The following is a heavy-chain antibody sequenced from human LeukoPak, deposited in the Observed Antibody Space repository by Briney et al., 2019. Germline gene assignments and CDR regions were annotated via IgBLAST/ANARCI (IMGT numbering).Heavy chain of an antibody. CDR3: ARSCGGDCYSSHRYYFDY. CDR1: GXTFSRFT. J-gene: IGHJ4*02. D-gene: IGHD2-21*02. V-gene: IGHV3-21*01. Sequence: GGSLRLSCAASGXTFSRFTMNWVRQAPGKGLEWVSTISGSSTYIYYADSVKGRFTISRDDAKNSLYLQMNSLRVEDTAVYYCARSCGGDCYSSHRYYFDYWGQGSLVTVSS. CDR2: ISGSSTYI.